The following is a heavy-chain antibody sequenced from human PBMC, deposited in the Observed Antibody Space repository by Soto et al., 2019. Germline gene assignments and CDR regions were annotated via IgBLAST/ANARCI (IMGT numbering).Heavy chain of an antibody. D-gene: IGHD3-22*01. CDR2: ITPYNGNT. CDR1: GYTFKSFG. V-gene: IGHV1-18*01. Sequence: ASVKVSCKASGYTFKSFGISWVRQAPGHGLEWMGWITPYNGNTDYAQKVQGRVTMTSDTSTNTVYMELRSLRSDDTAVYYCARDDPYYDPSGYYYSVDYWGQGTPVTVSS. CDR3: ARDDPYYDPSGYYYSVDY. J-gene: IGHJ4*02.